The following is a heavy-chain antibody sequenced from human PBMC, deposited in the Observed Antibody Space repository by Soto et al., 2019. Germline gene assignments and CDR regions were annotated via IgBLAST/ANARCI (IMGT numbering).Heavy chain of an antibody. CDR3: ARSLRAWNRFDY. Sequence: LSLTCAVYGGSFSGYYWSWIRQPPGKGLEWIGEINHSGSTNYNPSLKSRVTISVDTSKNQFSLKLSSVTAADTAVYYCARSLRAWNRFDYWGQGTLVTVSS. D-gene: IGHD1-1*01. V-gene: IGHV4-34*01. J-gene: IGHJ4*02. CDR2: INHSGST. CDR1: GGSFSGYY.